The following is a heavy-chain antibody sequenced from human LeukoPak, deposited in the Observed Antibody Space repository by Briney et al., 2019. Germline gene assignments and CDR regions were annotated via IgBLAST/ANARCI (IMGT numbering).Heavy chain of an antibody. CDR1: SGSISTSNYY. CDR3: AREQEPYYYGSGRGFDY. V-gene: IGHV4-39*07. D-gene: IGHD3-10*01. Sequence: SETLSLTCTVSSGSISTSNYYWGWVRQPPGKALEWIGNIFYSGSTYYSPSLKSRVTISLDTSKNQFSLKLSSVTAADTAVYYCAREQEPYYYGSGRGFDYWGQGTLVTVSS. J-gene: IGHJ4*02. CDR2: IFYSGST.